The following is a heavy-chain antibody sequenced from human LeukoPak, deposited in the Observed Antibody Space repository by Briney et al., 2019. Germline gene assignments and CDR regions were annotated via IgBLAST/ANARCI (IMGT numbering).Heavy chain of an antibody. CDR1: GFTFSFYG. D-gene: IGHD2-2*02. Sequence: PGGSLRLSCATSGFTFSFYGMHWVRQAPGKGLEWVAFIQYDGSYKFYADSVQGRFSISRDNSQSTLFLQMNSLRPDDTALYYCAKTSDQLLYSKFDFWGQGTLVTVSS. J-gene: IGHJ4*02. CDR3: AKTSDQLLYSKFDF. V-gene: IGHV3-30*02. CDR2: IQYDGSYK.